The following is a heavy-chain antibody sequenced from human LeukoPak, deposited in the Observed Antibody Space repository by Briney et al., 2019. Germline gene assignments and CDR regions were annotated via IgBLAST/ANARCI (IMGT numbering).Heavy chain of an antibody. V-gene: IGHV4-59*08. Sequence: ASETLSLTCTVSGGSISSYYWSWIRQPPGKGLEWIGYIYYSGSTNYNPSLKSRVTISVDTSKNQFSLKLSSVTAADTAVYYCARHRSSALGWFDPWGQGTLVTVSS. J-gene: IGHJ5*02. D-gene: IGHD2-15*01. CDR1: GGSISSYY. CDR3: ARHRSSALGWFDP. CDR2: IYYSGST.